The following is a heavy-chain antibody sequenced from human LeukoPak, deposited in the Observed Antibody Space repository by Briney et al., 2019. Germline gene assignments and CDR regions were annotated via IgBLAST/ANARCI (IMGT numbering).Heavy chain of an antibody. CDR2: INPNSGGT. V-gene: IGHV1-2*02. J-gene: IGHJ6*03. CDR3: ARDPLYYYYMDV. CDR1: GYTFTGYY. Sequence: ASVKVSCKASGYTFTGYYMHWVRQAPGPGLEWMGWINPNSGGTNYAQKFQGRVTMTRDTSISTAYMELSRLRSDDTAVYYCARDPLYYYYMDVWGKGTTVTVSS.